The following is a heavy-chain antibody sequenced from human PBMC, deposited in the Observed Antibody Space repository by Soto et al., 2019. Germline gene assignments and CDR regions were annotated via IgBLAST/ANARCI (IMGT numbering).Heavy chain of an antibody. Sequence: QALLDQSGAEVRKPGSSVKVSCKASGGAFGTFAISWVRQAPGQGLECVGGINPIYGTAHYAQIFKCRVTISAHASTDTAYMEVTSLTSADTAVYYCASQDPPRDRYCSSYSCYDGWFESWGQGTLVTVST. CDR1: GGAFGTFA. CDR3: ASQDPPRDRYCSSYSCYDGWFES. V-gene: IGHV1-69*01. D-gene: IGHD2-2*01. J-gene: IGHJ5*01. CDR2: INPIYGTA.